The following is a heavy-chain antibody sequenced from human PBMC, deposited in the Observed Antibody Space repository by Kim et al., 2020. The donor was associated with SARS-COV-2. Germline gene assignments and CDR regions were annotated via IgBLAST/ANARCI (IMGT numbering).Heavy chain of an antibody. V-gene: IGHV3-20*01. J-gene: IGHJ3*02. CDR1: GFTFDDYG. CDR3: ARGSYGRWLPWHRSNDAFDI. CDR2: INWNGGST. Sequence: GGSLRLSCAASGFTFDDYGMSWVRQAPGKGLEWVSGINWNGGSTGYADSVKGRFTISRDNAKNSLYLQMNSLRAEDTALYHCARGSYGRWLPWHRSNDAFDIWGQGTMVTVSS. D-gene: IGHD5-12*01.